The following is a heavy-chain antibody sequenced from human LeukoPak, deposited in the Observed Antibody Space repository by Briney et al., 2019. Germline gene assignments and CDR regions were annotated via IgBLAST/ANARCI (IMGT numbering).Heavy chain of an antibody. J-gene: IGHJ6*02. V-gene: IGHV3-74*01. CDR3: ARVGYCSGSSCYSPSYYHGMDV. Sequence: GGSLRLSCAASGFTFSSYAMSWARQAPGKGLVWVSRINNDGSTTTYADSAKGRFTISRDNAKNTLHLQMNSLRAEDTAVYFCARVGYCSGSSCYSPSYYHGMDVWGQGTTVTV. CDR1: GFTFSSYA. D-gene: IGHD2-15*01. CDR2: INNDGSTT.